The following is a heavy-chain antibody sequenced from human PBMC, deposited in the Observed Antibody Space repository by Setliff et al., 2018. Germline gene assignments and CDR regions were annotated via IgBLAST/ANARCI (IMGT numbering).Heavy chain of an antibody. D-gene: IGHD2-15*01. J-gene: IGHJ6*02. Sequence: ASVKVSCKASGGTFSSYAISWVRQAPGQGLEWMGGIIPILGIANYAQKFQGRVTITADESTSTAYMELSSLRSEDTAVYYCAHTIVGYCSGISCYDYYYGMDVWGQGTTVTVS. V-gene: IGHV1-69*10. CDR3: AHTIVGYCSGISCYDYYYGMDV. CDR2: IIPILGIA. CDR1: GGTFSSYA.